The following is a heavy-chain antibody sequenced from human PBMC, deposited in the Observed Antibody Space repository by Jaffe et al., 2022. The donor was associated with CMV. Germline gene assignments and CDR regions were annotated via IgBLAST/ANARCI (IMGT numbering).Heavy chain of an antibody. V-gene: IGHV4-39*01. Sequence: QLQLQESGPGLVEPSETLSLTCTVSGGSINDRNYYWGWIRQPPGKGLEWVAYIYYNGNTYYNPSLKSRVAMSVDTSKNQFSLRLTSVTVADTAIYYCARRGVQGVNPRSFNYWGHGTLVTVSS. CDR1: GGSINDRNYY. CDR2: IYYNGNT. J-gene: IGHJ4*01. CDR3: ARRGVQGVNPRSFNY. D-gene: IGHD3-10*01.